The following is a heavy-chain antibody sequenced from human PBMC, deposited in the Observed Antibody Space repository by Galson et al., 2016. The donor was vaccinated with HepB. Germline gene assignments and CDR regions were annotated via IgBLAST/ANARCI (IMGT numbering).Heavy chain of an antibody. CDR1: GFPFNFYA. Sequence: SLRLSCAASGFPFNFYALAWVRQGPGKGLEWVSSATGSGLTTYYAASVKGRFTISRDNSKNTLYLQMNSLRVDDTAVYYCAKEKEDSAMATYSCFDFWGQGALVTVSS. CDR2: ATGSGLTT. J-gene: IGHJ4*02. V-gene: IGHV3-23*01. D-gene: IGHD5-18*01. CDR3: AKEKEDSAMATYSCFDF.